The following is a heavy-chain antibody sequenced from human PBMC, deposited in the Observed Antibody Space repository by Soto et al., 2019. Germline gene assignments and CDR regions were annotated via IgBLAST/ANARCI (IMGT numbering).Heavy chain of an antibody. CDR2: IGGRGDST. V-gene: IGHV3-23*01. CDR1: GFTFSSYA. CDR3: AKDLIYGYNSGRPFDY. J-gene: IGHJ4*02. Sequence: EVPLLESGGGLVQPGGSLRLSCAASGFTFSSYAMSWVRQAPRKWMEWVSAIGGRGDSTYYADSVKGRFTISRDNYRDSLYLQMNRRRAEDTAVYYCAKDLIYGYNSGRPFDYWGQGTLVTVSS. D-gene: IGHD6-19*01.